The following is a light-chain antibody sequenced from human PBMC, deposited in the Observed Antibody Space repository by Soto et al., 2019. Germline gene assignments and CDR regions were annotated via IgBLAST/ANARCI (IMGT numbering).Light chain of an antibody. CDR1: QGISRY. V-gene: IGKV1-8*01. CDR3: QQYYSYPLT. CDR2: AAS. Sequence: AIRMTQSPSSLSASTGDRVTITCRASQGISRYLAGYQQKPGKAPKLLIYAASTLQSGVPSRFSGSGSWTDFTLTISCLQSEDFATYYCQQYYSYPLTFGGGTKVEIK. J-gene: IGKJ4*01.